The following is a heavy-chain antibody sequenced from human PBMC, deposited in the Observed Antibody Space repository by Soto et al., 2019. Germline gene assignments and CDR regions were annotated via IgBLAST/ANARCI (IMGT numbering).Heavy chain of an antibody. J-gene: IGHJ6*02. V-gene: IGHV1-69*12. CDR3: ARVTPHTYYYDSSGYYYGMDV. Sequence: QVQLVQSGAEVKKPGSSVKVSCKASGGTFSSYAISWVRQAPGQGLEWMGGIIPIFGTANYAQKFQGRVTITADEYTSTAYMELSSLRSEDTAVYYCARVTPHTYYYDSSGYYYGMDVWGQGTTVTVSS. CDR1: GGTFSSYA. D-gene: IGHD3-22*01. CDR2: IIPIFGTA.